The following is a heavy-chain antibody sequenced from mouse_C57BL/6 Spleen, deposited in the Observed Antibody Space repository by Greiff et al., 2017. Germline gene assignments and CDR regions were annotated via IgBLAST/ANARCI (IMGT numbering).Heavy chain of an antibody. J-gene: IGHJ4*01. CDR2: IDPSDSYT. D-gene: IGHD3-2*02. V-gene: IGHV1-69*01. CDR1: GYTFTSYW. CDR3: ARWGAQATGDMDY. Sequence: QVQLQQPGAELVMPGASVKLSCKASGYTFTSYWMHWVKQRPGQGLEWIGEIDPSDSYTNYNQKFKGKSTLTVDKSSSTAYMQLSSLTSEDSAVYYCARWGAQATGDMDYWGQGTSVTVSS.